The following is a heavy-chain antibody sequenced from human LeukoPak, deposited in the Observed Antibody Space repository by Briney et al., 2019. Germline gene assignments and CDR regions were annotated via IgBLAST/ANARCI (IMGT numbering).Heavy chain of an antibody. Sequence: SGGSLRLSCAASGFTFSSYSMNWVRQAPGKGLEWVSSISSSSSYIYYADSVKGRFTISRDNAKNSLYLQMNSLRAEDTAVYYCARVGKYCSSTSCYLYYYYYMDVWGKGTTVTVSS. CDR3: ARVGKYCSSTSCYLYYYYYMDV. CDR2: ISSSSSYI. D-gene: IGHD2-2*01. J-gene: IGHJ6*03. V-gene: IGHV3-21*01. CDR1: GFTFSSYS.